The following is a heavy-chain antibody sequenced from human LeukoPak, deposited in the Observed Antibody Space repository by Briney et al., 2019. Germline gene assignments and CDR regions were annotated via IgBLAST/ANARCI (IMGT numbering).Heavy chain of an antibody. D-gene: IGHD3-22*01. V-gene: IGHV3-23*01. CDR2: ISGSGGIT. CDR1: GFTFSSDA. Sequence: SGGSLRLSCAASGFTFSSDAMSWVRQAPGKGLEWVSGISGSGGITYYADSVKGRFTISRDNSRNTQYLQMNSLRAEDTALYYCARDRYYDSSGYAFDIWGQGTMVTVSS. J-gene: IGHJ3*02. CDR3: ARDRYYDSSGYAFDI.